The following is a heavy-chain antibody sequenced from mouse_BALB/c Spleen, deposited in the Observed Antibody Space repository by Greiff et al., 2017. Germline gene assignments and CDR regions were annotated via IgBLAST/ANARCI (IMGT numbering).Heavy chain of an antibody. CDR1: GYAFSSSW. Sequence: QVQLQQSGPELVKPGASVKISCKASGYAFSSSWMNWVKQRPGQGLEWIGRIYPGDGDTNYNGKFKGKATLTADKSSSTAYMQLSSLTSVDSAVYFCAREGVYRYIDYWGQGTTLTVSS. CDR2: IYPGDGDT. J-gene: IGHJ2*01. V-gene: IGHV1-82*01. D-gene: IGHD1-3*01. CDR3: AREGVYRYIDY.